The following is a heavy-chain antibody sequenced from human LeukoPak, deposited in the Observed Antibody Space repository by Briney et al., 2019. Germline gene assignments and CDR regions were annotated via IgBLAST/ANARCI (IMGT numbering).Heavy chain of an antibody. V-gene: IGHV3-73*01. CDR3: TRHSVEYHGDY. D-gene: IGHD6-6*01. Sequence: GGSLRLSCAASGFTFSDSAMLWVRQASGKGLKWVGRIRSKANSYATAYAASVKGRFTISRDDSKNTAYLQMNSLRTEDTAVYYCTRHSVEYHGDYWGQGTLVTVSS. CDR1: GFTFSDSA. J-gene: IGHJ4*02. CDR2: IRSKANSYAT.